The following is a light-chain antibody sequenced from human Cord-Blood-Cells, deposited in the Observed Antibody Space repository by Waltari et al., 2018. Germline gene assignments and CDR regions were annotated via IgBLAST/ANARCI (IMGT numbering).Light chain of an antibody. J-gene: IGKJ4*01. CDR1: QSSSSY. CDR2: AAS. V-gene: IGKV1-39*01. CDR3: QQSYSTPPLT. Sequence: IEMTQSPSSLSASVVDRVCFTCRANQSSSSYLNWYQQKPGKAPKLLIYAASSLQSGVPSRFSGSGSGTDFTLTISSLQPEDFATYYCQQSYSTPPLTFGGGTKVEIK.